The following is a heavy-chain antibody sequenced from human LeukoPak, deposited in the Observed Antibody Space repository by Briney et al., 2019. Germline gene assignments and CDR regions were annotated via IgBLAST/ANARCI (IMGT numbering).Heavy chain of an antibody. J-gene: IGHJ6*03. Sequence: ASVKVSCKASGYTFTGYYMHWVRQAPGQGLEWMGWINPNSGGTNYAQKFQGGVTMTRDTSISTAYMELSRLRSDDTAVYYCARDRAPQAYSSSRYYMDVWGKGTTVTVSS. CDR1: GYTFTGYY. V-gene: IGHV1-2*02. CDR3: ARDRAPQAYSSSRYYMDV. CDR2: INPNSGGT. D-gene: IGHD6-6*01.